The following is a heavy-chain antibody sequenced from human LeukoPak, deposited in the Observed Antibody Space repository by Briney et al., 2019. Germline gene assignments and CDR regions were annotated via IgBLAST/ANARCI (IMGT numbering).Heavy chain of an antibody. Sequence: GGSLRLSCAASGFTFSGYWMSWVRQAPGKGLEWVANINQDGSEKYYVDSVKGRFTISRDNTKNSVYLQMNSLRAEDTAVYYCARDRVWTVLYWGQGTLVSVSS. CDR1: GFTFSGYW. CDR2: INQDGSEK. V-gene: IGHV3-7*01. D-gene: IGHD6-13*01. J-gene: IGHJ4*02. CDR3: ARDRVWTVLY.